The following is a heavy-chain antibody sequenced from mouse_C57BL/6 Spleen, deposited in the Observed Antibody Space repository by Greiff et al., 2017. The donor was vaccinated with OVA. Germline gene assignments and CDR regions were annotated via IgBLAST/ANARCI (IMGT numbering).Heavy chain of an antibody. CDR2: IDPSDSYT. CDR1: GYTFTSYW. Sequence: VQLQQPGAELVRPGTSVKLSCKASGYTFTSYWMHWVKQRPGQGLEWIGVIDPSDSYTNYNQKFKGKATLTVDTSSSTAYMQLSSLTSEDSAVYYGARHYSSYGAMDYWGQGTSVTVSS. D-gene: IGHD2-5*01. CDR3: ARHYSSYGAMDY. V-gene: IGHV1-59*01. J-gene: IGHJ4*01.